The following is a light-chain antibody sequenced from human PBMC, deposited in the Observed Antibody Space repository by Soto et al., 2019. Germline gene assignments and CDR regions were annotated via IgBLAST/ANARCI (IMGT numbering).Light chain of an antibody. J-gene: IGKJ1*01. CDR1: QSVSSNY. CDR2: GAS. Sequence: EIVLTQSPGTLSLSPGERATLSCRASQSVSSNYLAWYQQKPGQAPRLLIYGASSRATGIPDRFSGSGSGTDCPLTISRLEPEDFAVYYCQQYDSSPWTFGQGTKVEIK. V-gene: IGKV3-20*01. CDR3: QQYDSSPWT.